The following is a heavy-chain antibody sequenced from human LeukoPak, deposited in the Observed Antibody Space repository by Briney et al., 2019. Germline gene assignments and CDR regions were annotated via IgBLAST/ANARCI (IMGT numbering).Heavy chain of an antibody. D-gene: IGHD6-19*01. J-gene: IGHJ4*02. CDR1: GLTFKNYG. V-gene: IGHV3-33*06. CDR2: IWYDGSTK. CDR3: AKVYSSGWYYFDY. Sequence: GKSLRLSCIASGLTFKNYGIHWVRQAPGKWLEWVAVIWYDGSTKYYADSVKGRFTISRDNSKNTLFLQMNSLRAEDTAVYYCAKVYSSGWYYFDYWGQGTLVTVSS.